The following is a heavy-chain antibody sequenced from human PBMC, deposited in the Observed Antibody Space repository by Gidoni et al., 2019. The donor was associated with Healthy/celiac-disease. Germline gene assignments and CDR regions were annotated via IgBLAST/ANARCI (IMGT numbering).Heavy chain of an antibody. Sequence: QVQLQESGPGLVKPSQTLSLTCTVSGSSISSGGYYWSWIRQHPWKGLEWIGYIYYSGSTYYNPSLKSRVTISVDTSKNQFSLKLSSVTAADTAVYYCARVLGSGSYYYGMDVWGQGTTVTVSS. CDR3: ARVLGSGSYYYGMDV. V-gene: IGHV4-31*03. J-gene: IGHJ6*02. CDR1: GSSISSGGYY. CDR2: IYYSGST. D-gene: IGHD3-10*01.